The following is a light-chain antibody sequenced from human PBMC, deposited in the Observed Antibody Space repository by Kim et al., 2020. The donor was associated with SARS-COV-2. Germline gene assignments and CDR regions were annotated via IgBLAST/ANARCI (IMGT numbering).Light chain of an antibody. V-gene: IGLV6-57*03. CDR1: SGSIASNY. CDR3: QSYDSSNWV. J-gene: IGLJ3*02. CDR2: EDN. Sequence: GKNVTISCARSSGSIASNYVQWYQQRPGSAPTTVIYEDNQRPSGVPDRFSGSIDSSSNSASLTISGLKTEDEADYYCQSYDSSNWVFGGGTKLTVL.